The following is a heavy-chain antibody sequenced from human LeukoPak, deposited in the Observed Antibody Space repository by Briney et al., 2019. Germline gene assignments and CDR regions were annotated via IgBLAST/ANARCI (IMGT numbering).Heavy chain of an antibody. Sequence: GSLRLSCAASGFTFSSYAMSWVRQAPGKGLEWVSAISGSGGSTYYADSVKGRFTISRDNSKNTLYLQMSSLRAEDTAVYYCAKSPYYYDSSGYHCWGQGTLVTVSS. J-gene: IGHJ4*02. D-gene: IGHD3-22*01. CDR2: ISGSGGST. CDR3: AKSPYYYDSSGYHC. CDR1: GFTFSSYA. V-gene: IGHV3-23*01.